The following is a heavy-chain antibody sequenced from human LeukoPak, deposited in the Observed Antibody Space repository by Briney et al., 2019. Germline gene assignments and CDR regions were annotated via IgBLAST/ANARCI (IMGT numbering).Heavy chain of an antibody. V-gene: IGHV1-69*13. CDR1: GGTFSSYA. D-gene: IGHD4-17*01. CDR2: IIPIFGTA. J-gene: IGHJ6*03. CDR3: ARLNGNYGARHHYYYMDV. Sequence: WASVKVSCKASGGTFSSYAISWARQAPGQGLEWMGGIIPIFGTANYAQKFQGRVTITADESTSTAYMELSSLRSEDTAVYYCARLNGNYGARHHYYYMDVWGKGTTVTVSS.